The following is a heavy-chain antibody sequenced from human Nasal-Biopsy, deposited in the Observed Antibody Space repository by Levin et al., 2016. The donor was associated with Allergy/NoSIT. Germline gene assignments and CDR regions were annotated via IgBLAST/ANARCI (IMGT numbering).Heavy chain of an antibody. CDR3: ARTNSGWYFAMDV. D-gene: IGHD6-19*01. Sequence: SETLSLTCTVSGGSISTSNYYWSWIRQPPGKGLEWIGYIYYRGRTIYNPSLMSRVTISIDTPANKFSLNLGSVTSADTAKYYCARTNSGWYFAMDVWGQGTTVTV. J-gene: IGHJ6*02. CDR1: GGSISTSNYY. CDR2: IYYRGRT. V-gene: IGHV4-61*01.